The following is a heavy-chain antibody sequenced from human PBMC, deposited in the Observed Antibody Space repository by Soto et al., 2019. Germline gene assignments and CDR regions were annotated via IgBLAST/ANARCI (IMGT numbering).Heavy chain of an antibody. Sequence: GASVKVSCKASGGSFSSYAISWVRQAPGQGLEWMGGIIPIFGTANYAQKFQGRVTITADESTSTAYMELSSLRSEDTAVYYCARSDILRYYFDYWGQGTLVTVS. V-gene: IGHV1-69*13. CDR2: IIPIFGTA. CDR1: GGSFSSYA. J-gene: IGHJ4*02. CDR3: ARSDILRYYFDY. D-gene: IGHD3-9*01.